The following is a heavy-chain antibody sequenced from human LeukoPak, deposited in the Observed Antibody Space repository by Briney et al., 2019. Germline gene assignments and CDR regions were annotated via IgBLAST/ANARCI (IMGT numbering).Heavy chain of an antibody. CDR1: GFTFSSYG. V-gene: IGHV3-33*01. J-gene: IGHJ4*02. Sequence: PGRSLTLSCAASGFTFSSYGMHWVRQAPGKGLEGVAVIWYDGSNKYYADSVKGRFTISRDNSKNTLYLQMNSLRAEDTAVYYCARETGLYGDYGRGLSDYWGQGTLVTVSS. D-gene: IGHD4-17*01. CDR2: IWYDGSNK. CDR3: ARETGLYGDYGRGLSDY.